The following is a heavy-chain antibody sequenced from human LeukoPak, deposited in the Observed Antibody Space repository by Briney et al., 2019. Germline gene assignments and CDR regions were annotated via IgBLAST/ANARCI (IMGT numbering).Heavy chain of an antibody. V-gene: IGHV1-69*13. CDR3: ARVCSDCGGDCYQRSWFDP. CDR1: GGTFSSYA. D-gene: IGHD2-21*01. Sequence: ASVKVSCKASGGTFSSYAISWVRQAPGQGLEWMGGIIPIFGTANYAQKFQGRVTITADESTSTAYMEPSSLRSEDTAVYYCARVCSDCGGDCYQRSWFDPWGQGTLVTVSS. CDR2: IIPIFGTA. J-gene: IGHJ5*02.